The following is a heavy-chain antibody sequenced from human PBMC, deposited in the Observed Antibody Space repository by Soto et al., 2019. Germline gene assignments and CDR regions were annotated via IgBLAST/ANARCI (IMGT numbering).Heavy chain of an antibody. J-gene: IGHJ4*02. CDR1: GYTFTSYY. V-gene: IGHV1-46*01. D-gene: IGHD5-18*01. CDR3: ARDRPKVDKAMVMAFDY. CDR2: INPSGGST. Sequence: ASVKVSCKASGYTFTSYYMHWVRQAPGQGLEWMGIINPSGGSTSYAQKFQGRVTMTRDTSTSTVYMELSSLRSEDTAVYYCARDRPKVDKAMVMAFDYWGQGTLVIVSS.